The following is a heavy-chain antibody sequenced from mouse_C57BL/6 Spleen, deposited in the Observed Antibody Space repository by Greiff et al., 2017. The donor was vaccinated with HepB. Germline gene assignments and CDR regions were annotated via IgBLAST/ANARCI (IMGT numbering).Heavy chain of an antibody. CDR2: ISDGGSYT. V-gene: IGHV5-4*03. CDR1: GFTFSSYA. CDR3: ASGGGPYSNLWYFDG. Sequence: EVKVVESGGGLVKPGGSLKLSCAASGFTFSSYAMSWVRQTPEKRLEWVATISDGGSYTYYPDNVKGRFTISRDNAKNNLYLQMSHLKSEDTAMYYCASGGGPYSNLWYFDGWGTGTTVTVSS. D-gene: IGHD2-5*01. J-gene: IGHJ1*03.